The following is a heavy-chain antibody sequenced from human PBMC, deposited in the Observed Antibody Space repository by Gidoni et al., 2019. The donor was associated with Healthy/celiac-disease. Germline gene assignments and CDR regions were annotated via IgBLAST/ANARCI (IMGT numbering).Heavy chain of an antibody. V-gene: IGHV3-21*01. CDR2: ISSSSSYI. Sequence: EVQLVESGGGLVKPGGSLRLSCAASGFTFSSYSMNWVRQAPGKGLEWVSSISSSSSYIYYADSVKGRFTISRDNAKNSLYLQMNSLRAEDTAVYYCARDLGGYEYYYYGMDVWGQGTTVTVSS. CDR1: GFTFSSYS. CDR3: ARDLGGYEYYYYGMDV. J-gene: IGHJ6*02. D-gene: IGHD5-12*01.